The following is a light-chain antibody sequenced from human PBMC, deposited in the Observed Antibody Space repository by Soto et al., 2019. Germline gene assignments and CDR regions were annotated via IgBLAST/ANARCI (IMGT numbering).Light chain of an antibody. V-gene: IGKV1-5*01. CDR3: QQYEIYWT. CDR2: EVS. J-gene: IGKJ1*01. CDR1: QSISLW. Sequence: EIQVTQSPSTLSASVGDRVTITCRASQSISLWLAWYQQKPGKAPKLLIYEVSNLESGVPSRFSGSGSGTKFTFTISSLQPDDSATYYCQQYEIYWTFGQGTKVDIK.